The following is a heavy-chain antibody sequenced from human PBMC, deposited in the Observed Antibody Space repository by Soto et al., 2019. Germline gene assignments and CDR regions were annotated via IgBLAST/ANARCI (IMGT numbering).Heavy chain of an antibody. J-gene: IGHJ6*02. Sequence: QVQLVESGGGVVQPGRSLRLSCEASGFTFSGYPMHWVCQAPGKGLEWVAVISYDGRNKYHADSVKGRFTISRDNSKNTLYLQMNSLRGEDTAVYYCARDRDTATYYYYYGMDVWGQGTTVTVSS. CDR2: ISYDGRNK. D-gene: IGHD5-18*01. CDR1: GFTFSGYP. V-gene: IGHV3-30*04. CDR3: ARDRDTATYYYYYGMDV.